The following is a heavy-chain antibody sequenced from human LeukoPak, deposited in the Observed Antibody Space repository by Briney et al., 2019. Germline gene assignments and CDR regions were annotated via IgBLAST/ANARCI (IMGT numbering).Heavy chain of an antibody. J-gene: IGHJ4*02. CDR3: AKGQRYGSGSYPDY. V-gene: IGHV3-23*01. Sequence: GGSLRLSCAASGFTFSSYAMSWVRQAPGKGLEWVSAISGSGGSTYYADSEKGRFTISRDNSKNTLYLQMNSLRAEDTAVYYCAKGQRYGSGSYPDYWGQGTLVTVSS. CDR1: GFTFSSYA. D-gene: IGHD3-10*01. CDR2: ISGSGGST.